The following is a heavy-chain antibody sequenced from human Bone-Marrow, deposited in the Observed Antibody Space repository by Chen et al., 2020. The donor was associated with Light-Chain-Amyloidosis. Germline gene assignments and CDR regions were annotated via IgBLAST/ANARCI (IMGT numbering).Heavy chain of an antibody. CDR1: GYTFPNYW. V-gene: IGHV5-51*01. CDR2: IYPDDSDA. D-gene: IGHD5-12*01. CDR3: ARRRDGYNFDY. J-gene: IGHJ4*02. Sequence: EIQLEQSGPEVKKPGESLKISCNGSGYTFPNYWIGCVSQMPGNGREWMGVIYPDDSDARYSPSCEGEVTISADKSITTAYLQWRSMKASDTAMYYCARRRDGYNFDYWGQGTLVTVSS.